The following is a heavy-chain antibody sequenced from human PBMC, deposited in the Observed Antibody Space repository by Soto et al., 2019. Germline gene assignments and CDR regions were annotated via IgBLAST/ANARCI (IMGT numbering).Heavy chain of an antibody. Sequence: WGSLRLSCTASGFTFSNYPMSWFRQAPGKGLEWVSGMSGSSAFYADSVKGRFTISRDHSKNTLYLQMNSLRGDDTAVYYFAKDSWGGTCSGWSNDAWGQGTLVTVSS. CDR3: AKDSWGGTCSGWSNDA. V-gene: IGHV3-23*01. CDR2: MSGSSA. D-gene: IGHD2-15*01. J-gene: IGHJ5*02. CDR1: GFTFSNYP.